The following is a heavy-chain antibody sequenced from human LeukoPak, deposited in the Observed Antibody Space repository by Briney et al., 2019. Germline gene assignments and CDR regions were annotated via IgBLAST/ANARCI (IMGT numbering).Heavy chain of an antibody. CDR1: GFTLSSYA. J-gene: IGHJ4*02. D-gene: IGHD2-21*01. CDR2: ISYDGSNK. V-gene: IGHV3-30-3*01. Sequence: PGRSLRLSCAASGFTLSSYAMHWVRQAPGKGLEWVAVISYDGSNKYYADSVKGRFTISRDNSKNTLYLQMNSLRAEDTAVYYCARGGSSAYCGGDCYMGLFDYWGQGTLVTVSS. CDR3: ARGGSSAYCGGDCYMGLFDY.